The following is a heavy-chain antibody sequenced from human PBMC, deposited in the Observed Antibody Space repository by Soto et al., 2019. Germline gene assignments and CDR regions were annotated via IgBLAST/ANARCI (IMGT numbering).Heavy chain of an antibody. CDR1: GFTFSSYA. J-gene: IGHJ4*02. CDR2: ISGGGSST. Sequence: EVQLLESGGGLVQPGGSLRLSCAASGFTFSSYAMNWVRQAPGKGLEWVSSISGGGSSTYYADSVKGRFTISRDNSKKMVQLQMNSLGDEDTAVYYFAIVYGDGVFWGQGTLVTVSS. D-gene: IGHD4-17*01. V-gene: IGHV3-23*01. CDR3: AIVYGDGVF.